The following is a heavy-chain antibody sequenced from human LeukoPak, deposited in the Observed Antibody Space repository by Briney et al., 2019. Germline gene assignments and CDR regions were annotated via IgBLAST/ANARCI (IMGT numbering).Heavy chain of an antibody. V-gene: IGHV3-7*01. CDR2: IKQDGSEK. CDR3: ARLYDFWSGYYPDY. Sequence: GGSLRLSCAASGFTFSSYWMSWVRRAPGKGLEWVANIKQDGSEKYYVDSVKGRFTISRDSAKNSLYLQMNSLRAEDTAVYYRARLYDFWSGYYPDYWGQGTLVTVSS. D-gene: IGHD3-3*01. CDR1: GFTFSSYW. J-gene: IGHJ4*02.